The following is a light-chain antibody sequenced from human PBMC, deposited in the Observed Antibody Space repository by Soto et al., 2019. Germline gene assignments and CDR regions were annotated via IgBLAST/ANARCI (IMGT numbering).Light chain of an antibody. CDR1: QGISSW. CDR2: AAS. V-gene: IGKV1D-12*01. CDR3: QQTNSFRLT. Sequence: DIQMTQAPSSVSASVGDRVTITCRASQGISSWVALYQQRPGKAPKLLLYAASTLQSGVPSRFSGSGSGTDFTLTISSLQPEDFATYYCQQTNSFRLTFGGGTKVEIK. J-gene: IGKJ4*01.